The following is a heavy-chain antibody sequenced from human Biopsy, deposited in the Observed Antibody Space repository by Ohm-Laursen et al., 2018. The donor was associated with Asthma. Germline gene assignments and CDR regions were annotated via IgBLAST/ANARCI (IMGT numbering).Heavy chain of an antibody. CDR1: GFTFSSYA. D-gene: IGHD3-22*01. Sequence: SLRLSCSASGFTFSSYAMSWVRQAPGKGLEWVSAISGSGGRTYYADSVKGRFTISRDNSKNTLYLQMNSLRAEDTAVYYCAKGYYYDSSGFDYWGQGTLVTVSS. J-gene: IGHJ4*02. V-gene: IGHV3-23*01. CDR3: AKGYYYDSSGFDY. CDR2: ISGSGGRT.